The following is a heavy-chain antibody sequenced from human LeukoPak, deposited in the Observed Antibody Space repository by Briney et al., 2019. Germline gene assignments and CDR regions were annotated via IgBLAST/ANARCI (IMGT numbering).Heavy chain of an antibody. J-gene: IGHJ4*02. D-gene: IGHD5-24*01. V-gene: IGHV1-18*01. CDR1: GYTFTNYG. CDR2: ISGYNGVI. CDR3: ARVLSREGYFDY. Sequence: GASVKVSCKASGYTFTNYGINWVRQAPGQGLEWMGWISGYNGVINYAQRLQGRVTMTTDTSTSTAYMELRSLSSDDTAVYYCARVLSREGYFDYWGQGTLVTVSS.